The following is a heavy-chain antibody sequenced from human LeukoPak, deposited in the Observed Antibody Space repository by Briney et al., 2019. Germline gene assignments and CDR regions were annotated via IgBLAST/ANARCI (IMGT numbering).Heavy chain of an antibody. V-gene: IGHV4-34*01. D-gene: IGHD6-13*01. CDR3: ASAIAASLRGFDR. J-gene: IGHJ5*02. CDR1: GGSFSGYY. CDR2: INYCGST. Sequence: PSETLSLTCAVYGGSFSGYYWSWLRQPPGKGLEWIGEINYCGSTNYNPSLNSRVPISVDTSKNQFSLKLSSVTAADTAVYYCASAIAASLRGFDRWGEGTLVTVSS.